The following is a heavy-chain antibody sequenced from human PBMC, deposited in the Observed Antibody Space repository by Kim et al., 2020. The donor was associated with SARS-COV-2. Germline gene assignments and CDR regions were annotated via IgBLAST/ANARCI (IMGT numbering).Heavy chain of an antibody. CDR2: INHSGRT. J-gene: IGHJ5*02. CDR3: ARGHRDNWFDP. V-gene: IGHV4-34*01. CDR1: GGSFSGYY. Sequence: SQTLSLTCAVYGGSFSGYYWSWIRQPPGKGLEWIGEINHSGRTNYNPSLKSRVTISVDTSKNQFSLKLSSVTAADTAVYYCARGHRDNWFDPWGQGTLVTVSS.